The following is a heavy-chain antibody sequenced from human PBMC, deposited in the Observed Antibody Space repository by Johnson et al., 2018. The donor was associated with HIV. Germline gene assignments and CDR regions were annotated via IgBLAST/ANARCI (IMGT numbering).Heavy chain of an antibody. V-gene: IGHV3-74*01. J-gene: IGHJ3*02. CDR1: GLSFSRSW. D-gene: IGHD3-16*02. CDR2: TNNDGSTT. Sequence: VQLVESGGGLVQPGGSLRLSCAASGLSFSRSWMHWVRQAPGKGLVWVSRTNNDGSTTTYADSVKGRFTFSRDKVKNTLHLKMNSMRAEDTAVYYCAREWGVITFGGVIPRNAFDIWGQGTMVTVSS. CDR3: AREWGVITFGGVIPRNAFDI.